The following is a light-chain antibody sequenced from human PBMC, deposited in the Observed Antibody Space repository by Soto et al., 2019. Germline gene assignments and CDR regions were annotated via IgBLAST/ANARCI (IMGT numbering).Light chain of an antibody. Sequence: DIQMTQSPSTLSASVGDRVTITCRASQSISSLLAWYQQNPGRAPTLLIYKASTLESGVPSRFSGSGSGTEFTLTISSLQPDDFATYYCQQYNRYPLNFGQGTRLEIK. CDR3: QQYNRYPLN. CDR1: QSISSL. J-gene: IGKJ5*01. CDR2: KAS. V-gene: IGKV1-5*03.